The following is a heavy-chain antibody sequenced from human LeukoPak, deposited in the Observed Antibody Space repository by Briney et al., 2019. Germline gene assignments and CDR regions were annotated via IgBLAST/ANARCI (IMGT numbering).Heavy chain of an antibody. CDR3: ARSGGTWSYNY. D-gene: IGHD1-26*01. V-gene: IGHV4-61*02. J-gene: IGHJ4*02. CDR2: ISTSGST. Sequence: SETLSLTCTVSGYSISSGTYYWTWIRQPAGKGLEWIGRISTSGSTNYNPSLKSRVTISLDTSKNQFSLNLTSVTAADTAVYYCARSGGTWSYNYWGQGTLVTVSS. CDR1: GYSISSGTYY.